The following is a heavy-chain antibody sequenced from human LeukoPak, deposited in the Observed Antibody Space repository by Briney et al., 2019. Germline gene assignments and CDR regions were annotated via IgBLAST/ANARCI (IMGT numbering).Heavy chain of an antibody. V-gene: IGHV3-48*02. CDR2: ISSSSTTI. D-gene: IGHD4-17*01. Sequence: GGSLRLSCAASGFTFSSYEMNWVRQAPGKGLEWVSYISSSSTTIYYADSVKGRFTISRDNAKNSLYLQMNSLRDEDTAVYYCARDHGESNYYYGMDVWGQGTTVTVSS. CDR1: GFTFSSYE. CDR3: ARDHGESNYYYGMDV. J-gene: IGHJ6*02.